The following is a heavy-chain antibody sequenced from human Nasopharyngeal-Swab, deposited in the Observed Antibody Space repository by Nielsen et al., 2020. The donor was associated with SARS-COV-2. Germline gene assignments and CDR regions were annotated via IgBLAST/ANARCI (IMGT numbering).Heavy chain of an antibody. CDR1: GGTLNGFH. Sequence: GSLRLSCVVFGGTLNGFHWKWIRQPPGKGLEWIGEVNHSGSTNYNPSLKSRVTILVDTSKNHFSLRLSSVTAADTAVYYCARRTTTVYYYYYMDVWGNGTTVTVSS. D-gene: IGHD4-17*01. CDR3: ARRTTTVYYYYYMDV. J-gene: IGHJ6*03. CDR2: VNHSGST. V-gene: IGHV4-34*01.